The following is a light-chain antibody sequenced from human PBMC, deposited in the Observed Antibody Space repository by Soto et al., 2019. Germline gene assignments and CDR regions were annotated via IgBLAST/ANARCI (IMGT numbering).Light chain of an antibody. Sequence: IQVTQSPSSLSASVGDRVTITCRASQDISDDVGWYQQTPGKAPKLLISGASRLQSGVPSRFSGSGSGAAFTLTITSLRPEDSATYYCLQNHNYPRTFGQGTKVDI. CDR2: GAS. CDR1: QDISDD. CDR3: LQNHNYPRT. J-gene: IGKJ1*01. V-gene: IGKV1-6*01.